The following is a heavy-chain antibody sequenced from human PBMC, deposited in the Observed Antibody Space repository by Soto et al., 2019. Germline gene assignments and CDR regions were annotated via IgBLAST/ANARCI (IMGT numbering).Heavy chain of an antibody. V-gene: IGHV1-8*01. CDR2: MNPNSGNT. J-gene: IGHJ5*02. CDR3: AIAGRGSGYDRFDP. D-gene: IGHD5-12*01. CDR1: GYTFTSYD. Sequence: QVQLVQSGAEVKKPGASVKVSCKASGYTFTSYDINWVRQATGQGLEWMGWMNPNSGNTGYAQKFQGRVTMTRNTSISTAYMVLSSLRSEDTAVYYCAIAGRGSGYDRFDPWGQGTLVTVSS.